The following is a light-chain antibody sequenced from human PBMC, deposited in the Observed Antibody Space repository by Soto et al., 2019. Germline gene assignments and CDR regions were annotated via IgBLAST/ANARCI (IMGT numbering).Light chain of an antibody. CDR1: SSNIGAGYD. Sequence: QSVLTQPPSVSGAPGQRVTISCTGSSSNIGAGYDVHWYQQLPGTAPKLLIYDNNNRPSGVPDRFSGSKSGTSAYLAITGLQAEDEADYYCQSYDSSLSASVFGTGTKLTVL. CDR2: DNN. CDR3: QSYDSSLSASV. V-gene: IGLV1-40*01. J-gene: IGLJ1*01.